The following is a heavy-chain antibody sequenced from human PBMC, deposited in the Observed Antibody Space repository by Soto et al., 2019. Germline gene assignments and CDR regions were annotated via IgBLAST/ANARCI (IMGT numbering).Heavy chain of an antibody. Sequence: SVKVSCKASGYTFSSYAISWVRQAPGQGLEWMGGIIPIFGTANYAQKFQGRVTMTRDTSTSTVYMELSSLRSEDTAMYYCARYKQLVRAFDIWGQGTMVTVSS. D-gene: IGHD6-6*01. V-gene: IGHV1-69*05. J-gene: IGHJ3*02. CDR3: ARYKQLVRAFDI. CDR2: IIPIFGTA. CDR1: GYTFSSYA.